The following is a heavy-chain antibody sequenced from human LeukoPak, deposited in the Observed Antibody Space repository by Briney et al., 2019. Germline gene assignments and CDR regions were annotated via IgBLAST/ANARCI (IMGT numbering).Heavy chain of an antibody. Sequence: PGGSLRLSCAASGFTFSDFWMSWVRQAPGKGLEWVANIKKDGSEKYYVDSVEGRFTISRDNSKNTLYLQMNSLRAEDTAVYYCVKDNPLDYWGQGTLVIVSS. V-gene: IGHV3-7*01. J-gene: IGHJ4*02. CDR1: GFTFSDFW. D-gene: IGHD1-14*01. CDR2: IKKDGSEK. CDR3: VKDNPLDY.